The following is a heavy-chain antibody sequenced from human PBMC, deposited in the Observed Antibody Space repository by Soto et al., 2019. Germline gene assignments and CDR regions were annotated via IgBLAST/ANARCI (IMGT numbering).Heavy chain of an antibody. Sequence: PSETLSLTCDVYGGSFSGYYWSWIRQPPGKGLEWIGEINHSGSTNYNPSLKSRVTISVDTSKNQFSLKLSSVTAADTAVYYCARGISRTDMVNNPFEYWGQGTLVTVSS. CDR2: INHSGST. CDR3: ARGISRTDMVNNPFEY. CDR1: GGSFSGYY. D-gene: IGHD5-18*01. V-gene: IGHV4-34*01. J-gene: IGHJ4*02.